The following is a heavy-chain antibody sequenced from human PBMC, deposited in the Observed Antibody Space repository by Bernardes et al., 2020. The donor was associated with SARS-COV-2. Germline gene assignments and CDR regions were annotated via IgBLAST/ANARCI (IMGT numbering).Heavy chain of an antibody. CDR3: ASARDYYDSSGYDY. CDR2: ISYDGSNK. J-gene: IGHJ4*02. Sequence: GGSLRLSCAASGFTFSSYGMHCVRQAPGKGLEWVAVISYDGSNKYYADSVKGRFTISRDNSKNTLYLQMNSLRAEDTAVYYCASARDYYDSSGYDYWGQGTLVTGSS. D-gene: IGHD3-22*01. CDR1: GFTFSSYG. V-gene: IGHV3-30*03.